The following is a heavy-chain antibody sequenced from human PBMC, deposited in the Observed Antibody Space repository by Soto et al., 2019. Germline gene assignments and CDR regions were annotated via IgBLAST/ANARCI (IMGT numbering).Heavy chain of an antibody. CDR1: GGSISSSSYY. CDR3: ARGRAVAGISYYYYYGMDV. J-gene: IGHJ6*02. CDR2: IFYSGST. Sequence: PSETLSLTCTVSGGSISSSSYYWGWIRQAPGKGLEWIGSIFYSGSTYYNPSLKSRVTISVDTSKNQFSLKLSSVTAADTAVYYCARGRAVAGISYYYYYGMDVWGQGTTVTVSS. V-gene: IGHV4-39*07. D-gene: IGHD6-19*01.